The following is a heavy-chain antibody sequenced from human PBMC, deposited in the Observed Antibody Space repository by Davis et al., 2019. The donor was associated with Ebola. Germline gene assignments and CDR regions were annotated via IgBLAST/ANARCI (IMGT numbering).Heavy chain of an antibody. J-gene: IGHJ4*02. D-gene: IGHD5-24*01. CDR2: IIPIFGTA. CDR1: GGTFSSYA. V-gene: IGHV1-69*06. Sequence: SVKVSCKASGGTFSSYAISWVRQAPGQGLEGMGGIIPIFGTANYAQKFQGRVTITADKSTSTAYMELSSLRSEDTAVYYCARDLGMATITEDYWGQGTLVTVSS. CDR3: ARDLGMATITEDY.